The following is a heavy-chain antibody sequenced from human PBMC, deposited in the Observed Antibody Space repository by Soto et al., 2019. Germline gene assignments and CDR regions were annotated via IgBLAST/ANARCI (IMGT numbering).Heavy chain of an antibody. CDR2: IAVGSGYT. CDR1: GFTFTSSA. Sequence: SVKVSCKASGFTFTSSAFQWVRQARGQRLEWIGWIAVGSGYTNYAQRFQDRVTLTRDMSTATTYMELSRLTSEDTAIYYCAADATAWQQMVPSDYWGQGTLVT. CDR3: AADATAWQQMVPSDY. J-gene: IGHJ4*02. D-gene: IGHD2-8*01. V-gene: IGHV1-58*01.